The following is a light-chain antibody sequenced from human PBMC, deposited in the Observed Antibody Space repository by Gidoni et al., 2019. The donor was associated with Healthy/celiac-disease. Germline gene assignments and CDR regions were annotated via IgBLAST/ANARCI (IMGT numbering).Light chain of an antibody. J-gene: IGLJ1*01. CDR3: SSYTSSSVYV. Sequence: QSALTQPASVSGSPGQSITISCTGTSIDVGGYNYVSWYQQHPGKAPQLMIYAVSNRPSGVSNRFSGSKSGNTASLTISGLQAEDEADYYFSSYTSSSVYVFGTGTKVTVL. CDR2: AVS. CDR1: SIDVGGYNY. V-gene: IGLV2-14*01.